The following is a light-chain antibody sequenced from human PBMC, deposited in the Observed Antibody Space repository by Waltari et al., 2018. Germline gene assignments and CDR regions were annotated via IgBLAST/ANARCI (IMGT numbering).Light chain of an antibody. J-gene: IGLJ3*02. V-gene: IGLV3-10*01. CDR2: ADT. Sequence: SYDLTQPPSVSVSPGQTARITCSGDALQKKYVYWYQQKSGQSPVMVIYADTKRLSGIPERFSGSSSGTMATLTITGAQVEDEADYYCQSIDTNNHWVFGGGTKVTVL. CDR3: QSIDTNNHWV. CDR1: ALQKKY.